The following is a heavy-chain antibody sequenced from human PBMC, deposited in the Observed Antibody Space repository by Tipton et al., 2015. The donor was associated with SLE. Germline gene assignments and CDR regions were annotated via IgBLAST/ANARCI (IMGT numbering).Heavy chain of an antibody. CDR2: IKDDGSDR. D-gene: IGHD6-13*01. CDR1: GFTFSDFW. J-gene: IGHJ6*03. Sequence: SLRLSCAASGFTFSDFWMSWVRQAPGKGLEWVANIKDDGSDRSDSVRGRFTISRDNAQRSLYLQMNRLSSDDTAVYYCARMYSSGWSTTYHNYYFMDVWGKGTTVTVSS. CDR3: ARMYSSGWSTTYHNYYFMDV. V-gene: IGHV3-7*01.